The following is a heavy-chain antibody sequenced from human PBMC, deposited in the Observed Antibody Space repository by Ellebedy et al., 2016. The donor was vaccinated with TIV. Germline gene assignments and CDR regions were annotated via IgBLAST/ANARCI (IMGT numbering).Heavy chain of an antibody. J-gene: IGHJ5*02. CDR2: IRQEGDEI. V-gene: IGHV3-7*01. Sequence: PGGFLRLSCAASGFNFRSYWMTWVRQAPGKGLEWVAKIRQEGDEIYYVESVKGRFTISRDNAKSSLFLQMNSLRVEDTAVYYCARRASYGDYAVQVNPWFDPWGQGTLVTVSS. CDR3: ARRASYGDYAVQVNPWFDP. D-gene: IGHD4-17*01. CDR1: GFNFRSYW.